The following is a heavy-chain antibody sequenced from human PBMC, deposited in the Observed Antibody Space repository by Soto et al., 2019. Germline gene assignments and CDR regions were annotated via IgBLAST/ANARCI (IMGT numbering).Heavy chain of an antibody. CDR2: IYPGDSDT. CDR1: GYSFTSYW. CDR3: ARRKAAAGNWFDP. D-gene: IGHD6-13*01. Sequence: PGESLKISCKGSGYSFTSYWIGWVGQMPGKGLEWMGIIYPGDSDTRYSPSFQGQVTISADKSISTAYLQWSSLKASDTAMYYCARRKAAAGNWFDPWGQGTLVTVSS. J-gene: IGHJ5*02. V-gene: IGHV5-51*01.